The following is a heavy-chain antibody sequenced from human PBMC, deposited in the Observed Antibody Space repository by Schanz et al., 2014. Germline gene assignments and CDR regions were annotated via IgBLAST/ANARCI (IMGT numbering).Heavy chain of an antibody. Sequence: EVQLVESGGGLVQPGGSLRLSCAASGFIFSNFAMEWVRQAPGKGLEWVSAISGSGAGTYYADSVKGRFTFSRDNTRNTLYLQMNSLSAEDTAVYYCARGAGGLDTWGQGTPVTVSS. J-gene: IGHJ5*02. CDR3: ARGAGGLDT. V-gene: IGHV3-23*04. CDR2: ISGSGAGT. D-gene: IGHD3-16*01. CDR1: GFIFSNFA.